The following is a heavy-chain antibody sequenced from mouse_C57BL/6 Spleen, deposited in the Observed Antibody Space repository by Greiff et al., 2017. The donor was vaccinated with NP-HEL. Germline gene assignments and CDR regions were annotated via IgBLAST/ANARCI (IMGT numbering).Heavy chain of an antibody. J-gene: IGHJ3*01. CDR2: IDPSDSYT. Sequence: QVQLQQPGAELVKPGASVKLSCKASGYTFTSYWMQWVKQRPGQGLEWIGEIDPSDSYTNYNQKFKGKAPLTVATSSSTAYMQLSSLTSEDSAVYYCAREGHYGSSSWFAYWGQGTLVTVSA. D-gene: IGHD1-1*01. V-gene: IGHV1-50*01. CDR3: AREGHYGSSSWFAY. CDR1: GYTFTSYW.